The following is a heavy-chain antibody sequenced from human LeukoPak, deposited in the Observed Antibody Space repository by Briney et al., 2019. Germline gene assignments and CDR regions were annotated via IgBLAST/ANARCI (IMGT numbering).Heavy chain of an antibody. D-gene: IGHD6-13*01. CDR1: GFTFSSYG. V-gene: IGHV3-30*02. CDR3: ARPRWDLIAAAGTAYWYMDV. Sequence: PGGSLRLSCAASGFTFSSYGMHWVRQAPGKGLEWVAFILYDGSSKYYADSVKGQFTISRDNSKNTLYLQMNSLRGEDTAVYYCARPRWDLIAAAGTAYWYMDVWGKGTTVTVSS. CDR2: ILYDGSSK. J-gene: IGHJ6*03.